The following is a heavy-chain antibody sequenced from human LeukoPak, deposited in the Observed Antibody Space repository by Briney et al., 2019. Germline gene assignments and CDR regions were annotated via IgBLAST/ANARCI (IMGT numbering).Heavy chain of an antibody. CDR2: ISGSGDST. V-gene: IGHV3-23*01. CDR3: AKDREITMVRGGLRFDY. Sequence: GGSLRLSCAASGFTFSSYAMSWVRQAPGKGLEWVSAISGSGDSTYYADSVKGRFTISRDNSKNTLYLQMNSLRAEDTAVYYCAKDREITMVRGGLRFDYWGQGTLVTVSS. J-gene: IGHJ4*02. D-gene: IGHD3-10*01. CDR1: GFTFSSYA.